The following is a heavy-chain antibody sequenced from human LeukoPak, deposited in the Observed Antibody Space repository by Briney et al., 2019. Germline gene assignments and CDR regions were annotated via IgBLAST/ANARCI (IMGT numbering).Heavy chain of an antibody. V-gene: IGHV3-21*01. CDR3: AREDGYCSGGNCYSYFDS. Sequence: GGSLRLSCTASGFTFSSYTMTWVRQAPGKGLKWVSTITTGDGNTYYADSVKGRFTITRDNTRNSLFLQMYSLRAEDTAVYFCAREDGYCSGGNCYSYFDSWGQGTLVTVSS. CDR2: ITTGDGNT. J-gene: IGHJ4*02. D-gene: IGHD2-15*01. CDR1: GFTFSSYT.